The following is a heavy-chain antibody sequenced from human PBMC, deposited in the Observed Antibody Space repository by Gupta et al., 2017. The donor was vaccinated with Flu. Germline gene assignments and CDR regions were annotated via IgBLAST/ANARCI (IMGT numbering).Heavy chain of an antibody. Sequence: EVQLLESGGGLVRPGGSLRLSCVASGFTFSTYTFTWVRQAPGKGLEWLASISRSSGYIYYADSVKGRFTISRDNSKTSLYLQMNSLRDEDTALYYCARLGGSGTAFHYFYGLDVWGRGTAVTVSS. V-gene: IGHV3-21*02. CDR1: GFTFSTYT. CDR3: ARLGGSGTAFHYFYGLDV. D-gene: IGHD2-15*01. CDR2: ISRSSGYI. J-gene: IGHJ6*02.